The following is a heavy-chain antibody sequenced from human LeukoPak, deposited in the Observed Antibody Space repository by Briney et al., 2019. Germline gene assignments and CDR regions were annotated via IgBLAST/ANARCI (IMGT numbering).Heavy chain of an antibody. CDR3: TTCTTGSCYSRWFDP. CDR1: RFTFTNAW. V-gene: IGHV3-15*01. Sequence: GGSLRLSCAASRFTFTNAWMSWVRQAPGKGLEWVGRITSKIEGGATDYATPVKGRFTISRDDSKNPLYLQMNSLNTEDTAVYYCTTCTTGSCYSRWFDPWGQGTLVTVSS. J-gene: IGHJ5*02. CDR2: ITSKIEGGAT. D-gene: IGHD2-8*01.